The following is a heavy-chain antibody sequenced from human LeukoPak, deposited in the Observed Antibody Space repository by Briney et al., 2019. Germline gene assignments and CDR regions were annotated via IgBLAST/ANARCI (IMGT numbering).Heavy chain of an antibody. CDR2: ISGSGGST. Sequence: GGSLRLSCAASGFTFSSYAMSWVRQAPGKGLEWVSAISGSGGSTYYADSVKGRFTISRDSGRKSVYLQMNSLTTDDTAFYFCAKELDTMFFNYWGQGALVTVSS. D-gene: IGHD3-10*02. CDR3: AKELDTMFFNY. V-gene: IGHV3-23*01. CDR1: GFTFSSYA. J-gene: IGHJ4*02.